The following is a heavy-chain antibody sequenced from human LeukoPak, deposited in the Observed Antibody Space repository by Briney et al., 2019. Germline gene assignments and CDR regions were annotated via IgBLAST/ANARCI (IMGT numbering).Heavy chain of an antibody. Sequence: GGSLRLSCAAPGITISSYWMSWVRQAPGKGLDWVANIKEDGSEKYYVDSVKGRFTISRDNAKKSLYLQMNRLRAEDTAVYYCEAFYYDESGWGDASDMWGQGTMVTVSS. CDR3: EAFYYDESGWGDASDM. CDR2: IKEDGSEK. V-gene: IGHV3-7*01. J-gene: IGHJ3*02. D-gene: IGHD3-16*01. CDR1: GITISSYW.